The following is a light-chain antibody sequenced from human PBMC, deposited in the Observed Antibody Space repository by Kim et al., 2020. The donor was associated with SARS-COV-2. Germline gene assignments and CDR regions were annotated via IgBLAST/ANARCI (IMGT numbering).Light chain of an antibody. Sequence: SYELTQPPSVSVAPGETARITCGGVNIGTKRVHWYQQKPGQAPVVVIYYDTDRASGIPERFSGSISGNTAALTISRVEVGDEADYYCLVCDIRINQEVFGGGTKLTVL. J-gene: IGLJ2*01. CDR1: NIGTKR. V-gene: IGLV3-21*04. CDR3: LVCDIRINQEV. CDR2: YDT.